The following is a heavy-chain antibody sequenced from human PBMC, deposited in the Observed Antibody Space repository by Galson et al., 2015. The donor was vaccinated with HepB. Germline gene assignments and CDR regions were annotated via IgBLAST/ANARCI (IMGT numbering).Heavy chain of an antibody. J-gene: IGHJ5*02. V-gene: IGHV1-46*03. CDR1: GYTLTNHY. Sequence: SVKVSCKASGYTLTNHYLHWVRQAPGQGLEWMGIINPTSVSTTYAEKFQGRITMTRDTSTSTMYMEPSSLRSEDTAVYYCARAGRTGYDFWTGSNGFDPWGQGTLVTVSS. CDR3: ARAGRTGYDFWTGSNGFDP. D-gene: IGHD3-3*01. CDR2: INPTSVST.